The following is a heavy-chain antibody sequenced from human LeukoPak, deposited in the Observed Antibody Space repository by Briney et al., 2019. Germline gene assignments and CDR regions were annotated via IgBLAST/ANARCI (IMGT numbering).Heavy chain of an antibody. V-gene: IGHV3-7*01. CDR3: ARDDEIVVVTTGYYYYYGMDV. Sequence: GGSLRLSCAASGFTFSSYWMSWVRQAPGKGLEWVANIKQDGSEKYYVDSVKGRFTISRENAKDSLYMQMNSMRDEDTAVYYCARDDEIVVVTTGYYYYYGMDVWGQGTTVTVSS. J-gene: IGHJ6*02. CDR1: GFTFSSYW. CDR2: IKQDGSEK. D-gene: IGHD3-22*01.